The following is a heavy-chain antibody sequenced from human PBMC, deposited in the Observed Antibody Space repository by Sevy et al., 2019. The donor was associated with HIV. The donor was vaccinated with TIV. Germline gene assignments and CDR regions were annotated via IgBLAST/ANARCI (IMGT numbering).Heavy chain of an antibody. J-gene: IGHJ5*02. CDR3: ATGNSGSCGWFDP. V-gene: IGHV4-59*01. CDR2: IYYSGST. Sequence: SETLSLTCTVSGGSISNYYWNWIRQPPGKGLEWIGYIYYSGSTNYNPSLRSRVTMSADTSKNQFSLKLSFVTAADTAVYYCATGNSGSCGWFDPWGQGTLVTVSS. CDR1: GGSISNYY. D-gene: IGHD1-26*01.